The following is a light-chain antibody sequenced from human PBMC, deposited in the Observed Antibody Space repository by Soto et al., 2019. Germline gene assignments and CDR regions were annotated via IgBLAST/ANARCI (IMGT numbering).Light chain of an antibody. V-gene: IGLV2-11*01. J-gene: IGLJ3*02. CDR1: SSDVGGYNY. CDR2: DVS. CDR3: CSYAGSYIWV. Sequence: QSVLTQPRSVSGSPGQSVTISCTGTSSDVGGYNYVSWYQHHPGKAPKVMIYDVSNRPSGVPDRFSGSKSANTASLTISGLQADDEADYYCCSYAGSYIWVFGGGTKLTV.